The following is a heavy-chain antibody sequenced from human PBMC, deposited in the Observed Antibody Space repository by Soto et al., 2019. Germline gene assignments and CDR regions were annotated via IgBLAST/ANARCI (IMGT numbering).Heavy chain of an antibody. V-gene: IGHV3-9*01. CDR1: GFTFDDYA. CDR3: AKDKGDGSGNY. Sequence: EVQLVESGGGLVQPGRSLRLSCAASGFTFDDYAMHWVRQAPGKGLEWVSGISWNSGSIGYADSVKGRFTISRDNAKNSLYLQMNSLRAEDTALYYCAKDKGDGSGNYWGQGTLVTVSS. CDR2: ISWNSGSI. D-gene: IGHD3-10*01. J-gene: IGHJ4*02.